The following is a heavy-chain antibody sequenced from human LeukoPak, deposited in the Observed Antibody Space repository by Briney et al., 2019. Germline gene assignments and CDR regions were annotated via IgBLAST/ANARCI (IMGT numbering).Heavy chain of an antibody. CDR1: GGSFSGYY. CDR3: ARGWRLAARPGGY. D-gene: IGHD6-6*01. CDR2: INHSGST. Sequence: SETLSLTCAVYGGSFSGYYWSWIRQPPGKGLEWIGEINHSGSTNYNPSLKSRVTISVDTSKNQFSLKLSSVTAADTAVYYCARGWRLAARPGGYWGQGTLVTVSS. V-gene: IGHV4-34*01. J-gene: IGHJ4*02.